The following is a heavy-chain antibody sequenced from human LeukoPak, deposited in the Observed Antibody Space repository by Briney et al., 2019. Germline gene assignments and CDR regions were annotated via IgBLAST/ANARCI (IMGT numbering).Heavy chain of an antibody. CDR2: INPNSGDT. V-gene: IGHV1-2*02. J-gene: IGHJ4*02. CDR1: GYTFTGYF. Sequence: ASMKVSCKASGYTFTGYFIHWVRQAPGQGLEWMGWINPNSGDTNYAQKFQGRVTMTRDTSVNTAYMDLISLRSDDTAVYHCARAYTGFEAFDYWGQGVPVTVSS. D-gene: IGHD5-12*01. CDR3: ARAYTGFEAFDY.